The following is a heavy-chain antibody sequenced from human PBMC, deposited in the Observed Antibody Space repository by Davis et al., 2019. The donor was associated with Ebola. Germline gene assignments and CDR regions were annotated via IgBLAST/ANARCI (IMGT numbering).Heavy chain of an antibody. D-gene: IGHD4-17*01. V-gene: IGHV3-23*01. Sequence: GESLKISCAASGFTFSSYAMSWVRQAPGKGLEWVSAISGSGGSTYYADSVKGRFTISRDNSKSTLYLQMNSLRAEDTAVYYCAKGSLYGSRSITAGMDVWGQGTTVTVSS. CDR2: ISGSGGST. J-gene: IGHJ6*02. CDR3: AKGSLYGSRSITAGMDV. CDR1: GFTFSSYA.